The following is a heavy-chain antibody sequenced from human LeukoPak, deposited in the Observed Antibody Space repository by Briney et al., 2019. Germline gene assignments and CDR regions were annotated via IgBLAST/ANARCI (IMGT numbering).Heavy chain of an antibody. J-gene: IGHJ4*02. D-gene: IGHD5-18*01. Sequence: SETLSLTCTVSGGSISSSSYYWSWIRQPPGKGLEWIGEINHSGSTNYNPSLKSRVTISVDTSKNQFSLKLSSVTAADTAVYYCATNADTAMVTSYFDYWGQGTLVTVSS. CDR2: INHSGST. CDR3: ATNADTAMVTSYFDY. CDR1: GGSISSSSYY. V-gene: IGHV4-39*07.